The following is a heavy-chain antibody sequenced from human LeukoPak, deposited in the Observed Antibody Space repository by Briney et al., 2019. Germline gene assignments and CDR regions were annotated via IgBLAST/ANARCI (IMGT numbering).Heavy chain of an antibody. J-gene: IGHJ4*02. Sequence: SETLSLTCTVSGGSISSYYWSWIRQPPGKGLEWIGYIYYSGSTNYNPSLKSRVTISVDTSKNQFSLKLSSVTAADTAVYYCARGQSIVGATGDYWGQGTLVTVSS. CDR1: GGSISSYY. D-gene: IGHD1-26*01. CDR2: IYYSGST. V-gene: IGHV4-59*12. CDR3: ARGQSIVGATGDY.